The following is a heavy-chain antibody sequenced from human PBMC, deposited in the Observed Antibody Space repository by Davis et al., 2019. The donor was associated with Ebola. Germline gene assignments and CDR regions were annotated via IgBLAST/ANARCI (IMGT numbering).Heavy chain of an antibody. Sequence: PSETLSLTCAASGFTFSSYSMNWVRQAPGKGLEWVSSISSSSSYIYYADSVKGRFTISRDNAKNSLYLQMNSLRAEDTAVYYCARASGGGSGLYYFDYWGQGTLVTVSS. CDR1: GFTFSSYS. D-gene: IGHD3-10*01. CDR3: ARASGGGSGLYYFDY. J-gene: IGHJ4*02. CDR2: ISSSSSYI. V-gene: IGHV3-21*01.